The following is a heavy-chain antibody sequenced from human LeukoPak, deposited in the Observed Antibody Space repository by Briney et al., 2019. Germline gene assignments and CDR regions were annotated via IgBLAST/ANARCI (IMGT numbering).Heavy chain of an antibody. J-gene: IGHJ4*02. V-gene: IGHV4-34*01. CDR2: INHSGST. Sequence: SETRSLTCAVYGASLGVYYWSWIRQPPGKGLGWIGEINHSGSTNYNPSLKSRVTISVDTSKNQFSLKLSSVTAADTAVYYCAGKYYDFWSGYPDYWGQGTLVTVSS. CDR1: GASLGVYY. CDR3: AGKYYDFWSGYPDY. D-gene: IGHD3-3*01.